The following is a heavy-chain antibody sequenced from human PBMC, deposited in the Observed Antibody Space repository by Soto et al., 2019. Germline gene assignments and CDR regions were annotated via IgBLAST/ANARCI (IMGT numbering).Heavy chain of an antibody. D-gene: IGHD3-9*01. CDR2: IYPGDSDT. CDR3: ARQVYNYDILAPHAFDI. J-gene: IGHJ3*02. CDR1: GYSFTTYW. Sequence: PGESLKISCKGSGYSFTTYWIGWVRQMPGKGLEWMGIIYPGDSDTRNSPSFQGQVTISADKSIGTAYLQWSSLKASDTAMYYCARQVYNYDILAPHAFDIWGQGTMVTVSS. V-gene: IGHV5-51*01.